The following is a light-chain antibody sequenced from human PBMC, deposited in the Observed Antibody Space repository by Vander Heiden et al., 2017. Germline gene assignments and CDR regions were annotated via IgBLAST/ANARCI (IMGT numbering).Light chain of an antibody. V-gene: IGLV3-1*01. J-gene: IGLJ2*01. CDR3: QAWDSNSGGVL. CDR1: KLGDKY. CDR2: QDN. Sequence: SYELTQPPSVSVSPGQTASITCSGDKLGDKYACWYQQKPGQSPVLVIYQDNKRPSGIPERFSGSNSGNTASLTIGGTQALDEADYYCQAWDSNSGGVLFGGGTKLTVL.